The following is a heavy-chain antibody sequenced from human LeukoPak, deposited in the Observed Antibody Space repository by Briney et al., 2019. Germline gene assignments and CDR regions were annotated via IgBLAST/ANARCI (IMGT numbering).Heavy chain of an antibody. CDR1: GGSISSSSYY. V-gene: IGHV4-39*01. D-gene: IGHD3-22*01. J-gene: IGHJ1*01. Sequence: PSETLSLTCTIPGGSISSSSYYWDWIRQYPGKGLEWLGTIYYSGSTYYNASLKSRLFISVDTSNNQFSLRLSFVTAADTAVYYCARRRYYDATGYLDWGQGTLITVSS. CDR3: ARRRYYDATGYLD. CDR2: IYYSGST.